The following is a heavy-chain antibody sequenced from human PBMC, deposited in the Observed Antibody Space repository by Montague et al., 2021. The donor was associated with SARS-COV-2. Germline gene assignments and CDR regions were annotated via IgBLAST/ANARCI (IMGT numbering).Heavy chain of an antibody. CDR2: ISRGSSYI. CDR3: ASSIPGAGVGDAFDV. J-gene: IGHJ3*01. D-gene: IGHD6-13*01. CDR1: GFTFSSYT. Sequence: SLRLSYAASGFTFSSYTLNWVRQAPGKGLEWVSSISRGSSYIHYADSVKGRFTISRDNAKNSLYLQMNSLRAEDTAVYYCASSIPGAGVGDAFDVWGQGTIVTVSS. V-gene: IGHV3-21*01.